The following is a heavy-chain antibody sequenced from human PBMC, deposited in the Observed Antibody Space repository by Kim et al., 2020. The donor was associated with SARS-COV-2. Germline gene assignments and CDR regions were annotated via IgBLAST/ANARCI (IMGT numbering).Heavy chain of an antibody. J-gene: IGHJ4*02. CDR2: IFWSGNT. V-gene: IGHV4-39*01. D-gene: IGHD4-17*01. CDR1: GGTVTTSDYF. CDR3: ARTYDFSDNVGAFEY. Sequence: SETLSLTCTVSGGTVTTSDYFWSWIRQPPGGGLEWIANIFWSGNTFYNPSLESRVTLSIDRAKNQFSLTLTSVTAADTALYYCARTYDFSDNVGAFEYWGQGVLVTVS.